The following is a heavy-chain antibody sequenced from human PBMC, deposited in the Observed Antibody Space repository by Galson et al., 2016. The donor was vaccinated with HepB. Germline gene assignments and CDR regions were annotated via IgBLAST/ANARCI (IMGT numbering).Heavy chain of an antibody. J-gene: IGHJ3*01. Sequence: ATLSLTCTVSGDSISKYYCSWIRQPPGKALEWIGYTHYSGSTDYNSSLKSRITMSVDTSKNKFSLKLSSVTAADTALYYCATTYCGGDCNHVYAFDFWGQGTMVTVSS. CDR2: THYSGST. CDR1: GDSISKYY. CDR3: ATTYCGGDCNHVYAFDF. D-gene: IGHD2-21*02. V-gene: IGHV4-59*03.